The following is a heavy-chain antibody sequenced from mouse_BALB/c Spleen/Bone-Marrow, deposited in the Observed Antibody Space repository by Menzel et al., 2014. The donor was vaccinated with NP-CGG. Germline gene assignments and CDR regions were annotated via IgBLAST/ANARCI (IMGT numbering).Heavy chain of an antibody. CDR1: GFTFTDYY. CDR2: IRNKANGYTT. Sequence: EVKLMESGGGLVQPGGSLRLSCATSGFTFTDYYMSWVRQPPGKALEWLGFIRNKANGYTTEYSASVKGRFTISRDNSQSILYLQMNTLGAEDSATYYCARDVGNYVRFAYWGQGTLVTVSA. J-gene: IGHJ3*01. D-gene: IGHD2-1*01. CDR3: ARDVGNYVRFAY. V-gene: IGHV7-3*02.